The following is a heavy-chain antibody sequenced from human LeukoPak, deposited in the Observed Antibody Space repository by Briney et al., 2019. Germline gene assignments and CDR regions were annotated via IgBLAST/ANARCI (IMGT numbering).Heavy chain of an antibody. CDR1: GYTFTGYY. Sequence: GASVKVSCKASGYTFTGYYMHWVRQAPGQGLEWVGWINPNSGGTNYAQKFQGRVTMTRDTSISTAYMELSRLRSDDTAVYYCARERGDSYGYNVFDYWGQGTLVTVSS. D-gene: IGHD5-24*01. V-gene: IGHV1-2*02. CDR2: INPNSGGT. J-gene: IGHJ4*02. CDR3: ARERGDSYGYNVFDY.